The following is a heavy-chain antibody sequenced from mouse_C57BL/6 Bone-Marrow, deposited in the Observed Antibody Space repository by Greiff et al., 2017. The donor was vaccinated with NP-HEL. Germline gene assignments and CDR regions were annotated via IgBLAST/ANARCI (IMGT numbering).Heavy chain of an antibody. Sequence: QVQLQQSVAELVMPGASVKLSCKASGYTFTSYWMHWVKQRPGQGLEWIGEIDPSDSYTNYNQKFKGKSTLTVDKSSSTAYMQLSSLTSEDSAVYYCARVHYYGSSPYYFDYWGQGTTLTVSS. J-gene: IGHJ2*01. CDR2: IDPSDSYT. CDR1: GYTFTSYW. CDR3: ARVHYYGSSPYYFDY. D-gene: IGHD1-1*01. V-gene: IGHV1-69*01.